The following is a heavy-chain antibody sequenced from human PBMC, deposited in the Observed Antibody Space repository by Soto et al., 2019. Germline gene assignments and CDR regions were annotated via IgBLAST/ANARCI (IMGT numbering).Heavy chain of an antibody. Sequence: GGSLGLSCAASGFTFSSYAMTWVRQAPGKGLEWVSVISGSADVTYYADSVKGRFTISRDNSKNTIYLRMNSLRAEDTALYYCTKTSSWYYFDYWGQGTLVTVSS. CDR2: ISGSADVT. CDR1: GFTFSSYA. D-gene: IGHD6-13*01. CDR3: TKTSSWYYFDY. J-gene: IGHJ4*02. V-gene: IGHV3-23*01.